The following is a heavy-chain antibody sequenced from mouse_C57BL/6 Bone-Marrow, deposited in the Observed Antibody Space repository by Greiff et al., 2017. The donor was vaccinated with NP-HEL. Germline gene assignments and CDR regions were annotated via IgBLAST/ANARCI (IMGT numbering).Heavy chain of an antibody. J-gene: IGHJ3*01. CDR3: VRQDYYGSSPWFAY. Sequence: EVKLVESGGGLVQPKGSLKLSCAASGFSFNTYAMNWVRQAPGKGLEWVARIRRTSNNYATYYADSVKDRFTISRDDSESMLYLQMNNFKTEDPAMYYCVRQDYYGSSPWFAYWGQGTLVTVSA. CDR2: IRRTSNNYAT. D-gene: IGHD1-1*01. CDR1: GFSFNTYA. V-gene: IGHV10-1*01.